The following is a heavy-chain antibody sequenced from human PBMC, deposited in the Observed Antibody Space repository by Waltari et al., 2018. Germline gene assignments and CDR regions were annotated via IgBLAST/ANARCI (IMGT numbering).Heavy chain of an antibody. J-gene: IGHJ4*02. D-gene: IGHD7-27*01. CDR2: VDPEDGDA. CDR1: GYTFTDYY. V-gene: IGHV1-69-2*01. Sequence: VHGGAEVKKPGASVKISCKASGYTFTDYYLPWVRQTPGKGLEWMGRVDPEDGDADYAQKFQDRVTITRDTSTDTAYMELSSLRSEDTAVYYCATGADPNWGEYSYYFDYWGQGVLVTVSS. CDR3: ATGADPNWGEYSYYFDY.